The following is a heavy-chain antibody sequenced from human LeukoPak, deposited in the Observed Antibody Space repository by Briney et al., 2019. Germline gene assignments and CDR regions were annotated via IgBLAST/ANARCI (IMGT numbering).Heavy chain of an antibody. CDR2: ISSSSSTI. Sequence: GGSLRLSCAASGFTFSSYSMNWVRQAPGKGLEWVSYISSSSSTIYYADSVKGRFTISRDNSKNTLYLQMNSLRAEDTAVYYCARGLLAGATSFDYWGQGTLVTVSS. CDR3: ARGLLAGATSFDY. J-gene: IGHJ4*02. CDR1: GFTFSSYS. V-gene: IGHV3-48*01. D-gene: IGHD1-26*01.